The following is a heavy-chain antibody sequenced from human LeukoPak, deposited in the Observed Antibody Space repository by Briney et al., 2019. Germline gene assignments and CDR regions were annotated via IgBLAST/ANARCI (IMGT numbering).Heavy chain of an antibody. J-gene: IGHJ4*02. Sequence: GGSLRLSCAASGITFSSYWMSWVRQAPGKGLEWVANIKEDGSEKYYVDSVKGRFTISRGNVKNSLYLQMNSLRAEDTAVYYCARGGGYFDYWGQGTLVTVSS. CDR3: ARGGGYFDY. CDR2: IKEDGSEK. D-gene: IGHD3-22*01. CDR1: GITFSSYW. V-gene: IGHV3-7*04.